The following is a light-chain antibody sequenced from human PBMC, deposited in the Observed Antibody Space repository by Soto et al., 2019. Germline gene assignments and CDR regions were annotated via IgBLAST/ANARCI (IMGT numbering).Light chain of an antibody. CDR3: QQYGNSPIT. CDR2: GAS. J-gene: IGKJ5*01. Sequence: EIVLTQSPGTLSLSPRERATLSCRASQSVNSDYLAWYQQKPGQAPRLLIYGASIRATGIPDRFSGSGSGTDFTLSISRLEPEDFASYYCQQYGNSPITFGQGTRLEI. V-gene: IGKV3-20*01. CDR1: QSVNSDY.